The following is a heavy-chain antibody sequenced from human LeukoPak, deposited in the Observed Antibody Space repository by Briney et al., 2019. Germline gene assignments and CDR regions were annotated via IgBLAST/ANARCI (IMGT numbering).Heavy chain of an antibody. V-gene: IGHV3-7*01. J-gene: IGHJ4*02. D-gene: IGHD1-26*01. CDR2: IKQDGSEK. CDR3: ARDKIVGATYFDY. CDR1: GFTFSSYW. Sequence: GGSLRLSCAASGFTFSSYWMSWVRQAPGKGLEWVANIKQDGSEKYYVDSVKGRFTISRDNAKNSLYLQMNSLRAEDTAVYYCARDKIVGATYFDYWGQGALVTVSS.